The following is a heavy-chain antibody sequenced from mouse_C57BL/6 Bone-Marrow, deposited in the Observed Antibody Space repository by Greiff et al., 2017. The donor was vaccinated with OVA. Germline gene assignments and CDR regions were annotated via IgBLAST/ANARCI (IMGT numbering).Heavy chain of an antibody. CDR2: IDPSDSYT. Sequence: QVQLQQPGAELVRPGTSVKLSCTASGYTFTSYWMHWVKQRPGQGLEWIGVIDPSDSYTNYNQKFKGKATLTVDTSSSTAYMQLSSLTSEASAVDVCARGYDGYYGFAYWGQGTLVTVSA. CDR1: GYTFTSYW. D-gene: IGHD2-3*01. J-gene: IGHJ3*01. V-gene: IGHV1-59*01. CDR3: ARGYDGYYGFAY.